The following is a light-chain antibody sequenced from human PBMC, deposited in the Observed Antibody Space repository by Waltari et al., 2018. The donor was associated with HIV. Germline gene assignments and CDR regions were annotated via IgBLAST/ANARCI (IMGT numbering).Light chain of an antibody. CDR3: CSYAGSNTFYV. J-gene: IGLJ1*01. Sequence: QSALTQPRSVSGSPGQTVTISCRGTSRDIGCSRYGSWYQQHPAEAPRLMIYDVNKRPSGVPDRFSGSKSGNTASLTISGLQAEDEADYYCCSYAGSNTFYVFGTGTEVTVL. V-gene: IGLV2-11*01. CDR1: SRDIGCSRY. CDR2: DVN.